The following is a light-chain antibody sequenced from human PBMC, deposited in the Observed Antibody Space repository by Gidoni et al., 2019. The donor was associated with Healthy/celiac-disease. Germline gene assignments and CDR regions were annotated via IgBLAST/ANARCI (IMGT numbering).Light chain of an antibody. V-gene: IGKV3-20*01. CDR2: GAS. CDR3: QQYGSSPRT. CDR1: QSVSISY. J-gene: IGKJ2*01. Sequence: EIVFTQSPGTLSLSPGERATLSCRARQSVSISYLDWYPQKPGQAPRRLIYGASSMATGIPDRFIGIGSGTDFTLTIIRLEPEDFAVYYCQQYGSSPRTFGQGTKLEIK.